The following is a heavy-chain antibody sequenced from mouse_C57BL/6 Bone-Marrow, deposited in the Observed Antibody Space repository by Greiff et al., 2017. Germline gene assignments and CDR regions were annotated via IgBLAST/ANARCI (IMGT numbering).Heavy chain of an antibody. CDR3: ARPDSNYPAWFAY. CDR2: INPGSGGT. CDR1: GYAFTNYL. V-gene: IGHV1-54*01. D-gene: IGHD2-5*01. Sequence: VMLVESGAELVRPGTSVKVSCKASGYAFTNYLIEWVKQRPGQGLEWIGVINPGSGGTNYNEKFKGKATLTADKSSSTAYMQLSSLTSEDSAVYFCARPDSNYPAWFAYWGQGTLVTVSA. J-gene: IGHJ3*01.